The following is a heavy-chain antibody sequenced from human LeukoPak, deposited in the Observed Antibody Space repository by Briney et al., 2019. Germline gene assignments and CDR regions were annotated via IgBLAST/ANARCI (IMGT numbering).Heavy chain of an antibody. V-gene: IGHV3-53*01. CDR3: AKSKEATGPFYYYYYMDV. CDR2: IYSGGST. Sequence: GGSLRLSCAASGFTVSSNYMSWVRQAPGKGLEWVSVIYSGGSTYYADSVKGRFTISRDNSKNTLYLQMNSLRAEDTAVYYCAKSKEATGPFYYYYYMDVWGKGTTVTVSS. CDR1: GFTVSSNY. D-gene: IGHD3-3*02. J-gene: IGHJ6*03.